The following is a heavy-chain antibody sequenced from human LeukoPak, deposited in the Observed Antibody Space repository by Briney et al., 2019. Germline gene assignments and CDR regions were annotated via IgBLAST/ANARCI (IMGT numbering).Heavy chain of an antibody. CDR3: ARGKRGRYFDWSFDP. Sequence: SETLSLTCTVSGGSISSGDYYWSWLRQPPGKGLEWIGYIYYSGSTYYNPSLKSRVTISVHTSKNQFSLKLSSVTAADTAVYYCARGKRGRYFDWSFDPWGQGTLVTVSS. CDR2: IYYSGST. CDR1: GGSISSGDYY. V-gene: IGHV4-30-4*01. D-gene: IGHD3-9*01. J-gene: IGHJ5*02.